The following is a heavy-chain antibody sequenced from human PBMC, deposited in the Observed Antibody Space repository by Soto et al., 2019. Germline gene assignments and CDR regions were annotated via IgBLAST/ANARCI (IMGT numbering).Heavy chain of an antibody. J-gene: IGHJ6*02. CDR2: IIPIFGTA. CDR1: GGTFSSYA. V-gene: IGHV1-69*01. CDR3: AVGEGEMATMGYYYYGMDV. D-gene: IGHD3-16*01. Sequence: QVQLVQSGAEVKKPGSSVKVSCKASGGTFSSYAISWVRQAPGQGLEWMGGIIPIFGTANYAQKFQGRVTITADESTSTAYMELSSLRSEDTAVYYCAVGEGEMATMGYYYYGMDVWGQGTTVTVSS.